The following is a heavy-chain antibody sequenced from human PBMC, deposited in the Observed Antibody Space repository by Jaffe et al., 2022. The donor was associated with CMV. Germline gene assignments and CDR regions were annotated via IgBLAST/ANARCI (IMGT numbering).Heavy chain of an antibody. J-gene: IGHJ4*02. V-gene: IGHV3-21*01. Sequence: EVQLVESGGGLVKPGGSLRLSCAASGFTFSSYSMNWVRQAPGKGLEWVSSISSSSSYIYYADSVKGRFTISRDNAKNSLYLQMNSLRAEDTAVYYCARDLGQWELLRGYFDYWGQGTLVTVSS. CDR2: ISSSSSYI. CDR1: GFTFSSYS. CDR3: ARDLGQWELLRGYFDY. D-gene: IGHD1-26*01.